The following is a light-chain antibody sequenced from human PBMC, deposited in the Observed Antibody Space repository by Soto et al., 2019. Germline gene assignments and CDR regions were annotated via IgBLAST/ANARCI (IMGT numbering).Light chain of an antibody. CDR1: QSITNS. J-gene: IGKJ5*01. Sequence: DMQMTQSPSTLSASVGDSVTTTCRASQSITNSLAWYQHKPGKAPKLLIYAASSLQSGVPSRFSGSGSGTDFTLTISSLQPEDFATYYCQHADSFPLITFGQGTRLEIK. V-gene: IGKV1-12*01. CDR2: AAS. CDR3: QHADSFPLIT.